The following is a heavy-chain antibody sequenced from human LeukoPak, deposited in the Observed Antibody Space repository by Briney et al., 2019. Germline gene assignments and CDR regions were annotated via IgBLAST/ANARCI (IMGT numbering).Heavy chain of an antibody. CDR1: GGSISSYY. CDR2: IYYSGST. V-gene: IGHV4-59*01. J-gene: IGHJ2*01. CDR3: ARLVPPIVVIPAATGRVDL. Sequence: PSETLSLTCTVSGGSISSYYWSWIRQPPGKGLEWIGYIYYSGSTNYNPSLKSRVTISVDTSKNQFSLKLSSVTAADTAVYYCARLVPPIVVIPAATGRVDLWGRGTLVTVSS. D-gene: IGHD2-2*01.